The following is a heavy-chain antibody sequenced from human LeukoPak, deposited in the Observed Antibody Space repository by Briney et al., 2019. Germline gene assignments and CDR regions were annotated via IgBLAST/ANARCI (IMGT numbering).Heavy chain of an antibody. D-gene: IGHD6-6*01. CDR3: ARDFSSSSAVYYYYYMDV. J-gene: IGHJ6*03. V-gene: IGHV4-39*07. CDR2: ISYSGTT. CDR1: GGSISSRPYY. Sequence: SETLSLTCTVSGGSISSRPYYWGWVRQPPGKGLEWIGTISYSGTTYYSPSLKSRVTISLDTSKNQFSLKLSSVTAADTAIYYCARDFSSSSAVYYYYYMDVWGKGTTVTVSS.